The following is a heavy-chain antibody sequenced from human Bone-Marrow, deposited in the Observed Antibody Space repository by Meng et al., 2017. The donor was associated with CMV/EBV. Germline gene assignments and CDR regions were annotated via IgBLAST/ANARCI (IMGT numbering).Heavy chain of an antibody. V-gene: IGHV4-34*01. J-gene: IGHJ4*02. CDR3: ARGYSYGYTGIDY. Sequence: GSLRLSCAVYGGSFSGYYWSWICQPPGKGLEWIGEINHSGSTNYNPSLKSRVTISVDTSKNQFSLKLSSVTAADTAVYYCARGYSYGYTGIDYWGQGTLVTVSS. D-gene: IGHD5-18*01. CDR1: GGSFSGYY. CDR2: INHSGST.